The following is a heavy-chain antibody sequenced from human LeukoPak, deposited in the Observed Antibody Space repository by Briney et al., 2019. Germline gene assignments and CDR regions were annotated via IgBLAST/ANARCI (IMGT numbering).Heavy chain of an antibody. CDR2: MNPNSGNT. D-gene: IGHD3-22*01. V-gene: IGHV1-8*03. CDR3: ARSAPAMNYYDSSGYSLAFDY. J-gene: IGHJ4*02. CDR1: GYTFTSYD. Sequence: ASVKVSCKASGYTFTSYDINWVRQVTGQGLEWMGWMNPNSGNTGYAQKFQGRVTITRNTSISTAYMELSSLRSEDTAVYYCARSAPAMNYYDSSGYSLAFDYWGQGTLVTVSS.